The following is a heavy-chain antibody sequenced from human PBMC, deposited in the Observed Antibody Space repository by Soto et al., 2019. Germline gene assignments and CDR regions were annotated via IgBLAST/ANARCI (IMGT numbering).Heavy chain of an antibody. V-gene: IGHV1-3*01. CDR1: GYTFTNYA. CDR3: ASQKLDVPAFFDY. CDR2: INGGNGNT. Sequence: ASVKVSCKASGYTFTNYAIHWVRQAPGQRLEWMGWINGGNGNTKYSQNFQGRVTITRDTSASTAYMELSSLRSEDTAVYYCASQKLDVPAFFDYWGQGALVTVSS. D-gene: IGHD4-4*01. J-gene: IGHJ4*02.